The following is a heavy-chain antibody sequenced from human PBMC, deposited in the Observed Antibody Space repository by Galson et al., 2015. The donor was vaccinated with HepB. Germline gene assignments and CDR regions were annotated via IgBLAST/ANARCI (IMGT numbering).Heavy chain of an antibody. V-gene: IGHV3-21*01. CDR1: AFTFSSDS. J-gene: IGHJ6*02. Sequence: SLRLSCAASAFTFSSDSMNWVRQAPGKGLEWVSSISSSSYYKYYADSVKGRFTISRDNAKSSLYLPMNSLRAEDTAVYYCARVKNSDGQGFGMDGWGQGTTVTVSS. CDR3: ARVKNSDGQGFGMDG. CDR2: ISSSSYYK. D-gene: IGHD1/OR15-1a*01.